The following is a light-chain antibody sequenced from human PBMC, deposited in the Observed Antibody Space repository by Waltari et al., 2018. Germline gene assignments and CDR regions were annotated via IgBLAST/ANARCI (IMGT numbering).Light chain of an antibody. V-gene: IGLV3-1*01. CDR1: ILGNKY. J-gene: IGLJ3*02. Sequence: SYELTQPPSVSVSPGQTASIPCSGDILGNKYASWYQQKPGQSPLLVIYQDTKRPSEIPERFSGSKSVNAATLTITGTQAMDEADYYCQALGTGAWVFGGGAKLTVL. CDR2: QDT. CDR3: QALGTGAWV.